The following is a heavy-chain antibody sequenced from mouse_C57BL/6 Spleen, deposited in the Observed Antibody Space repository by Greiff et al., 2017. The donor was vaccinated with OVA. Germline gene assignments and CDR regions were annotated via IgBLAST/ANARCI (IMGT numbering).Heavy chain of an antibody. CDR1: GYTFTVYN. J-gene: IGHJ4*01. CDR2: INPNNGGT. CDR3: ARQTAQATDYAMDY. D-gene: IGHD3-2*02. V-gene: IGHV1-18*01. Sequence: VQLQQSGPELVKPGASVKIPCKASGYTFTVYNMDWVKQSHGKSLEWIGDINPNNGGTIYNQKFKGKATLTVDKSSSTAYMELRSLTSEDTAVYYCARQTAQATDYAMDYWGQGTSVTVSS.